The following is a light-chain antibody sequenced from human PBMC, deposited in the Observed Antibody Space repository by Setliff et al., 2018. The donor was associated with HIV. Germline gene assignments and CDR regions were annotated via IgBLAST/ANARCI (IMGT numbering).Light chain of an antibody. CDR1: SSNIKSNT. J-gene: IGLJ1*01. Sequence: QSALTQPPSASGTPGQRVTISCSGGSSNIKSNTVNWYQQLPGTAPKLLIYSDNQRPSGVPDRFSGSKSGTSASLAISGLQSEDEADYYCAAWDDSLNGYVFGTGTKGTVL. CDR2: SDN. CDR3: AAWDDSLNGYV. V-gene: IGLV1-44*01.